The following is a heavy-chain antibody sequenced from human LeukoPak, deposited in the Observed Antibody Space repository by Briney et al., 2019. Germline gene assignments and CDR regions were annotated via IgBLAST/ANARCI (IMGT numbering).Heavy chain of an antibody. CDR3: ARGRLFQWLVGY. V-gene: IGHV1-2*02. CDR2: INPNSGGT. CDR1: GYTFTGYY. D-gene: IGHD6-19*01. J-gene: IGHJ4*02. Sequence: ASVKVSCKASGYTFTGYYMHWVRQAPGQGLEWMGWINPNSGGTNYAQKLQGRVTMTTDTSTSTAYMELRSLRSDDTAVYYCARGRLFQWLVGYWGQGTLVTVSS.